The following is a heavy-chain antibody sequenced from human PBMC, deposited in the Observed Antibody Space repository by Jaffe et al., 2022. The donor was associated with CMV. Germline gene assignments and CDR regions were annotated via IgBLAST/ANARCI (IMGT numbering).Heavy chain of an antibody. D-gene: IGHD2-21*01. CDR3: ALISVIGTFFDY. Sequence: EVQLVQSGAEVKKPGESLKISCKGSGYNFADAWIGWVRQMPGQGLEWMGIIHPVDSDTRYSPSLEGQVTISVDKSTSSAYLHWSSLKASDTAMYYCALISVIGTFFDYWGQGTLVSVSS. J-gene: IGHJ4*01. V-gene: IGHV5-51*01. CDR1: GYNFADAW. CDR2: IHPVDSDT.